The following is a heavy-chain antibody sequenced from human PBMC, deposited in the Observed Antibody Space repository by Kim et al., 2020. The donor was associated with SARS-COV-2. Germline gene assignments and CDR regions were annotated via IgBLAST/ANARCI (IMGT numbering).Heavy chain of an antibody. J-gene: IGHJ4*02. Sequence: AQKFQGRVTMTRNTSISTAYMELSSLRSEDTAVYYCARGGGGYSYGTIDYWGQGTLVTVSS. CDR3: ARGGGGYSYGTIDY. D-gene: IGHD5-18*01. V-gene: IGHV1-8*01.